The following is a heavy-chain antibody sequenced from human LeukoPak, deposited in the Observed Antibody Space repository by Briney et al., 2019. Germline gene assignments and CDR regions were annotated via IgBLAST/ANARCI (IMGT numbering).Heavy chain of an antibody. V-gene: IGHV4-34*01. CDR2: INHSGST. CDR3: AKDLMRDLWFGES. J-gene: IGHJ5*02. CDR1: GGSFSGYY. D-gene: IGHD3-10*01. Sequence: SETLSLTCAVYGGSFSGYYWSWIRQPPGKGLEWIGEINHSGSTNYNPSLKSRVTISVDTSKKQFSLKLSSVTAADTAVYYCAKDLMRDLWFGESWGQGTLVTVSA.